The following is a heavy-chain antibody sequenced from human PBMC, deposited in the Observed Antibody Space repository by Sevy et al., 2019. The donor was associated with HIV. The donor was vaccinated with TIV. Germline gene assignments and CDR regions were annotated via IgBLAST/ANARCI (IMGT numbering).Heavy chain of an antibody. CDR2: ISGSGGYT. J-gene: IGHJ4*02. V-gene: IGHV3-23*01. CDR1: GLTFNNYA. Sequence: GGSLRLSCAVSGLTFNNYAMSWVRQAPGKWLEWVSAISGSGGYTYYADSVKGRFSISRDNSKNTLYLQMNSLRADDKAVYYCPRFPNPVISFGGVILGGYFDYWGQGTLVTVSS. D-gene: IGHD3-16*01. CDR3: PRFPNPVISFGGVILGGYFDY.